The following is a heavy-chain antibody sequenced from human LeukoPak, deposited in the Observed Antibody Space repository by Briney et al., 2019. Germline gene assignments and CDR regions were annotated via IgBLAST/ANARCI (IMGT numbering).Heavy chain of an antibody. V-gene: IGHV3-33*01. Sequence: PGGSLRLSCASSGFTFSSYGMHWVRQAPGKGLEWVAVIWYDGSNKYYADSVKGRFTISRDNSKNTLYLQMNSLRAEDTAVYYCARVYCSSTSCYGGAFDIWGQGTMVTVSS. J-gene: IGHJ3*02. CDR3: ARVYCSSTSCYGGAFDI. CDR2: IWYDGSNK. CDR1: GFTFSSYG. D-gene: IGHD2-2*01.